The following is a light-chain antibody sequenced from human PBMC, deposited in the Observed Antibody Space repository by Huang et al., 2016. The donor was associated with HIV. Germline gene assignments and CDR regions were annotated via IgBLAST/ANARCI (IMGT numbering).Light chain of an antibody. V-gene: IGKV3-15*01. CDR2: SVA. CDR1: QRVSSN. Sequence: TQSPGPLSVSPGESATLACRASQRVSSNLAWYQFKPGQAPRLLIFSVATRATDIPARCSGTGSGTEFTLTISSLHSEDFAVYYCQQYDNWPPLTFGGGTRVEIK. J-gene: IGKJ4*01. CDR3: QQYDNWPPLT.